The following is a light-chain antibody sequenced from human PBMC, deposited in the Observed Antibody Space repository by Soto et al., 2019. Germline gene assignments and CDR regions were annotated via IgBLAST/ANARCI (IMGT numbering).Light chain of an antibody. CDR1: QSISSW. V-gene: IGKV1-5*01. J-gene: IGKJ1*01. CDR3: QQYNTHST. Sequence: DIGMTQSPSTLSASVGDRVTITCRASQSISSWLAWYKQKPGKAPKLLIYDASSLESGVPSSLSGSASGTEFTLTISSMTPADFATYYCQQYNTHSTFGHGTKVDIK. CDR2: DAS.